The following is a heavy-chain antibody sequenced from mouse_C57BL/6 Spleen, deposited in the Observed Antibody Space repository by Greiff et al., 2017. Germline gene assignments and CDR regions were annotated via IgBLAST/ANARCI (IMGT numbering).Heavy chain of an antibody. CDR1: GYAFSSYW. CDR3: AREIQPWYFDV. V-gene: IGHV1-80*01. Sequence: QVQLKQSGAELVKPGASVKISCKASGYAFSSYWMNWVKQRPGKGLEWIGQIYPGDGDTNYNGKFKGKATLTADKSSSTAYMQLSSLTSEDSAVYFCAREIQPWYFDVWGTGTTVTVSS. J-gene: IGHJ1*03. CDR2: IYPGDGDT. D-gene: IGHD6-1*01.